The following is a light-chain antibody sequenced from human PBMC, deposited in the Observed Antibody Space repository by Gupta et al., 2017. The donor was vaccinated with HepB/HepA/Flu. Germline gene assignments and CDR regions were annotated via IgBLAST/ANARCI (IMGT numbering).Light chain of an antibody. V-gene: IGKV2-28*01. CDR2: FVS. CDR3: LHAMKTPYT. Sequence: DIVLTQSPVSLPVTPGEPASISCRSSQIILDENGATYLDWYLQKPGQSPKLLLYFVSRRASGVPDRISGSGSGTDFTLTISRVEAEDVGIYYCLHAMKTPYTFGQGTKLEI. CDR1: QIILDENGATY. J-gene: IGKJ2*01.